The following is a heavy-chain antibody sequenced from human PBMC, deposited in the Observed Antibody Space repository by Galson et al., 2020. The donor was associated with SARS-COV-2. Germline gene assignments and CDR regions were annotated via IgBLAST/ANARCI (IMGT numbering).Heavy chain of an antibody. CDR2: IYPGDSDT. V-gene: IGHV5-51*01. Sequence: GESLKISCQASGYTFSNFWIGWVRQMPGKGLEWIGIIYPGDSDTRYGPSFQGQVTISADTSVNTAYLQWNSLQASDTAIYFCVRGGTVASINWCDPWGQGTLVTVSS. CDR3: VRGGTVASINWCDP. J-gene: IGHJ5*02. CDR1: GYTFSNFW. D-gene: IGHD5-12*01.